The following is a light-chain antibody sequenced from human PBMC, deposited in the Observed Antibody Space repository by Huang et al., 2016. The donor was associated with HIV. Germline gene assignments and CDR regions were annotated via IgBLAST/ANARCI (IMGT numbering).Light chain of an antibody. Sequence: EIVMTQSPATLSVPPGEGATLSCRASQSISTNLAWYQHKPGQAPRLLIHGASTRATGVPASFSGSGSGTEFTLTISTLQSEDFAVYYCQQYNNWPPNTFGQGANLEI. CDR2: GAS. J-gene: IGKJ2*01. CDR1: QSISTN. CDR3: QQYNNWPPNT. V-gene: IGKV3-15*01.